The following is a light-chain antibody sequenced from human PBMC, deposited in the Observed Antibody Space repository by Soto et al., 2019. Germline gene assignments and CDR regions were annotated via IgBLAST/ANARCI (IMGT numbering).Light chain of an antibody. CDR3: QQRSNSFT. J-gene: IGKJ3*01. CDR2: GAS. Sequence: EIVLTQSPATLSLSTGERATLSCRVSQSVSSSLAWYQQKPGQAPRLLIYGASKRATGIPARFSGSGSGTDFTLTISSLEPEDFAVYYCQQRSNSFTFGPGTKVDIK. CDR1: QSVSSS. V-gene: IGKV3-11*01.